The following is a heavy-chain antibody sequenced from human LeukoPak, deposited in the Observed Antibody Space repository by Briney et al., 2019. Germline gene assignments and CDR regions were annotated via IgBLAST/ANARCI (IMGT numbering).Heavy chain of an antibody. D-gene: IGHD3-3*01. J-gene: IGHJ6*02. CDR3: ARGMTVFGVVIKSGMDV. Sequence: KPSETLSLTCTVSGGSISSYYWTWIRQPPGKGLEWIGYIYYSGSTNHNPSLKSRVTISLDTSKNQFSLKLTSVTAADTAVYYCARGMTVFGVVIKSGMDVWGQGTTVTVSS. CDR1: GGSISSYY. CDR2: IYYSGST. V-gene: IGHV4-59*01.